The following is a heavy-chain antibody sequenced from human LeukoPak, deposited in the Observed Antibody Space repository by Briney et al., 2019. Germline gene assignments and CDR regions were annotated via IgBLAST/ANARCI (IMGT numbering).Heavy chain of an antibody. CDR3: ARGGVVPAAIDYYYMDV. CDR2: IIPIFGRA. Sequence: XPGQGREWMGGIIPIFGRANYAQKFQGRVTSNTDESTSTAYIELSSLRSEDTAVYYCARGGVVPAAIDYYYMDVWGKGTTXTVSS. J-gene: IGHJ6*03. V-gene: IGHV1-69*05. D-gene: IGHD2-2*01.